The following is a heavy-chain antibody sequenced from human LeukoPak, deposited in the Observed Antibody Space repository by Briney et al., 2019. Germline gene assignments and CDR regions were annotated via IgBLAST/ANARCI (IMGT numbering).Heavy chain of an antibody. J-gene: IGHJ6*04. CDR3: ARDMAVLVRGDHAGDV. D-gene: IGHD3-10*01. V-gene: IGHV1-69*05. CDR1: GGTFSSYA. CDR2: IIPIFGTA. Sequence: SVKVSCKASGGTFSSYAISWVRQAPGQGVEWMGRIIPIFGTANYAQKFQGRVTITTDESTSTAYMELSSLRSEDTAVYYCARDMAVLVRGDHAGDVWGKGTTVTVSS.